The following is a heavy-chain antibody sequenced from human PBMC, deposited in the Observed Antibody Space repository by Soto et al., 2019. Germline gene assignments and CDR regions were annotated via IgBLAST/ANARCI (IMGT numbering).Heavy chain of an antibody. V-gene: IGHV4-61*01. CDR2: IDYSGIT. CDR1: GGSVSSGNYY. D-gene: IGHD6-6*01. CDR3: ARDRRPFSSSSGFDP. J-gene: IGHJ5*02. Sequence: SETLSLTCTVSGGSVSSGNYYWSWIRQSPGKGLEWLGYIDYSGITNYNPSLKSRVTISTDTSRKQFSLKLTSVTAADTAVYYCARDRRPFSSSSGFDPWGQGTLVTVSS.